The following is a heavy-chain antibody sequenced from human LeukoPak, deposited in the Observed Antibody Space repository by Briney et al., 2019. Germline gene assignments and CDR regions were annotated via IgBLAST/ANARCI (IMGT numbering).Heavy chain of an antibody. CDR3: ARQLSRSYYFDY. V-gene: IGHV3-7*01. CDR2: IKQDGSEK. J-gene: IGHJ4*02. D-gene: IGHD3-3*01. Sequence: GGSLRLSCTASGFTFSLYWMSWVRQAPGKGLEWVANIKQDGSEKYYVDSVKGRFTISRDNAKNSLYLQMNSLRADDTAVYYCARQLSRSYYFDYWGQGTLVTVSS. CDR1: GFTFSLYW.